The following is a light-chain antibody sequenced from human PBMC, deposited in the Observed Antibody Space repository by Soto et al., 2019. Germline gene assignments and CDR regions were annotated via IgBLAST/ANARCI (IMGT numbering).Light chain of an antibody. J-gene: IGLJ2*01. CDR1: SSNIGNNY. V-gene: IGLV1-51*01. CDR2: DNY. CDR3: GTWDDSLSVV. Sequence: QSVLTQPPSVSAAPGQKVTISCSGSSSNIGNNYVSWYQQLPGTAPKLLIYDNYKRPSGIPDRFSGSKSGTSATLGITGLQTGDEADYYCGTWDDSLSVVFGGGTKPTVL.